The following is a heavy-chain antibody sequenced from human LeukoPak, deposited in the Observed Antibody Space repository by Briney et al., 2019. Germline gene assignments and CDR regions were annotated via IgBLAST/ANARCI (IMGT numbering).Heavy chain of an antibody. Sequence: GGSLRLSXAASGFTFSSYAMSWVSQPPGKGLEWVAFIRYDGSNKYYADSVKGRFTISRDNSKNTLYLQMNSLRAEDTAVCYCAKDAGSYYYGSGSIDYWGQGTLVTVSS. CDR2: IRYDGSNK. CDR1: GFTFSSYA. J-gene: IGHJ4*02. CDR3: AKDAGSYYYGSGSIDY. V-gene: IGHV3-30*02. D-gene: IGHD3-10*01.